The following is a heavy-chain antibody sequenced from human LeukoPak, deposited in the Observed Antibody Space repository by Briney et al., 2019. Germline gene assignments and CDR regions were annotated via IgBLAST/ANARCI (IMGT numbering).Heavy chain of an antibody. CDR1: GFTFSNYG. V-gene: IGHV3-33*01. D-gene: IGHD3-22*01. Sequence: GGSLRLSCAASGFTFSNYGMHWVRQAPGKGLEWVAVIWYDGSNKYYGDSVKGRFTISRDNSKNTLYVQMDSLRVEDTAVYYCATGSGYYYDHWGQGTLVTVSS. J-gene: IGHJ4*02. CDR2: IWYDGSNK. CDR3: ATGSGYYYDH.